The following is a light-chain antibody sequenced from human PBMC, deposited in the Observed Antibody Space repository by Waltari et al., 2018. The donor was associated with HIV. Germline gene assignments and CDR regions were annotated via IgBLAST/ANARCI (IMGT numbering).Light chain of an antibody. CDR1: QSVSSN. CDR3: QQYNNWPRT. V-gene: IGKV3-15*01. CDR2: DAS. J-gene: IGKJ1*01. Sequence: EIVMTQSPATLSVSPGERATLSCWASQSVSSNLAWYQQKPGQAPRFLMYDASTRATGIPARFSGSGSGTEFTLTITSLQSEDFAVYYCQQYNNWPRTFGQGTKVEIK.